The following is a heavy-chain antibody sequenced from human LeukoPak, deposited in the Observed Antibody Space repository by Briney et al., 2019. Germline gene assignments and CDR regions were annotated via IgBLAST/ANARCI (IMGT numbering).Heavy chain of an antibody. Sequence: SDTLSLTCTVSGGSTRSYYWMSMRPPPRERLLSIGYIYYTGSTNYNPYLTYRVTISVDTSKNQYALKLSFVTDADTAVYYCARAQPFSTAAAKVTYYCYMDVWGKETTVTVSS. J-gene: IGHJ6*03. D-gene: IGHD6-13*01. CDR2: IYYTGST. CDR3: ARAQPFSTAAAKVTYYCYMDV. V-gene: IGHV4-59*12. CDR1: GGSTRSYY.